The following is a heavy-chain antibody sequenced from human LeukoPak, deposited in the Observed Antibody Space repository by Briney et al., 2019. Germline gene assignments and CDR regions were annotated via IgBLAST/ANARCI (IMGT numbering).Heavy chain of an antibody. CDR3: ARQGPRNYDILTGSTPGYFDY. Sequence: SETLSLTCTVSGGSFSISVNYWGWIRQPPGKGLEWIGTIYYSGGTYYNPSLNSRVTISVDTSKNQFSLRLISVTAADTAVYYCARQGPRNYDILTGSTPGYFDYWGQGTLVTVSS. D-gene: IGHD3-9*01. J-gene: IGHJ4*02. CDR1: GGSFSISVNY. V-gene: IGHV4-39*01. CDR2: IYYSGGT.